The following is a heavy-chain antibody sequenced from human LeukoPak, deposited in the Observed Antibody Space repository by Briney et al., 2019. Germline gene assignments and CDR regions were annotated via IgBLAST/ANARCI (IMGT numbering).Heavy chain of an antibody. V-gene: IGHV1-69*04. CDR2: IIPILGIA. J-gene: IGHJ6*02. CDR1: GGTFSSYA. CDR3: ASPRAHSYYYYGMDV. Sequence: GASVKVSCKASGGTFSSYAISWVRQAPGQGLEWMGRIIPILGIANYAQKFQGRVTITADKSTSTAYMELSSLRSEDTAVYYCASPRAHSYYYYGMDVWGQGTTVTVSS.